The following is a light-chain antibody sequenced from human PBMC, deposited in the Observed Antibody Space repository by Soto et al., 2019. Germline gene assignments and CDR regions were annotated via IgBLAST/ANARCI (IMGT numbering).Light chain of an antibody. J-gene: IGKJ1*01. CDR1: QSVNSNY. Sequence: EIVLTQSPGTLSLSPGDRATLSCRASQSVNSNYLAWYQRKPGQAPRLLIYGASNRATDIPYRFSASGSGTYFTLIITRLEAEYFAVYYCQQYDSTPPTFGQGTKVEVK. V-gene: IGKV3-20*01. CDR3: QQYDSTPPT. CDR2: GAS.